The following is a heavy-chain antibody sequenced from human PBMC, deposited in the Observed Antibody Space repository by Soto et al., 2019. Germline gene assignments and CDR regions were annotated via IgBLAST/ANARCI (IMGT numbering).Heavy chain of an antibody. CDR1: SGSISSPNYY. CDR2: VDYRGTT. J-gene: IGHJ4*02. V-gene: IGHV4-39*01. CDR3: ARGNYYDRWSNRHYYFDN. Sequence: QPQLQESGPGLVKPSETLSLTCTVSSGSISSPNYYWGWIRRPPGRGLVWVGSVDYRGTTYSGPSLNVRVTIVVDASTNQFVLELSSVTAADTAVYDCARGNYYDRWSNRHYYFDNWGQGTLVSVS. D-gene: IGHD3-16*02.